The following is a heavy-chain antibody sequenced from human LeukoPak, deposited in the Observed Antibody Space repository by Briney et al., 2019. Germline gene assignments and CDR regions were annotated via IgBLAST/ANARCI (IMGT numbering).Heavy chain of an antibody. D-gene: IGHD3-3*01. CDR1: GGSFSGYY. J-gene: IGHJ4*02. Sequence: SETLSLTCAVYGGSFSGYYWSWIRQPPGKGLEWIGEINHSGSTNYNPSLKSRVTISVDTSKNQFSLKLSSVTAADTAVYYRARDRLDFWSGYYKRGLDYWGQGTLVTVSS. V-gene: IGHV4-34*01. CDR3: ARDRLDFWSGYYKRGLDY. CDR2: INHSGST.